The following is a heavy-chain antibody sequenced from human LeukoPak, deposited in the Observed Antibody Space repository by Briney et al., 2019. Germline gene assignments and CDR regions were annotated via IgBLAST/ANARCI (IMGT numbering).Heavy chain of an antibody. CDR1: GFTFSNYG. Sequence: GTSLRLPCAASGFTFSNYGMHWVRQAPGKGLEWVATITYDGSSEYYADSVKDRFTVSRDNSKNTPYLQMSSLKTEDTAVYYCAKRGDGGHKSLEYWGQGTLVIVSS. D-gene: IGHD3-16*01. CDR2: ITYDGSSE. V-gene: IGHV3-30*18. J-gene: IGHJ4*02. CDR3: AKRGDGGHKSLEY.